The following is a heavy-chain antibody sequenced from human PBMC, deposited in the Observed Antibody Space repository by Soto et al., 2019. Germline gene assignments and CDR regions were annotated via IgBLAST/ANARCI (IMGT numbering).Heavy chain of an antibody. CDR1: GDTFTSYG. V-gene: IGHV1-18*01. Sequence: ASVKVSCKASGDTFTSYGISWVRQAPGQGLEWMGWISAYNGNTNYAQKLQGRVTMTTDTSTSTAYMELRSLRSDDTAVYYCARDLPRYYDSSGPYYFDYWGQGTLVTVSS. D-gene: IGHD3-22*01. J-gene: IGHJ4*02. CDR3: ARDLPRYYDSSGPYYFDY. CDR2: ISAYNGNT.